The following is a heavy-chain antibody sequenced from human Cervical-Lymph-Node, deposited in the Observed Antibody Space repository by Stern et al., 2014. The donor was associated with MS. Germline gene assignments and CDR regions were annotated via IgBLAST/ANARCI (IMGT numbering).Heavy chain of an antibody. CDR2: LSYSGNT. CDR1: GGSISSNY. D-gene: IGHD5-24*01. J-gene: IGHJ4*02. CDR3: ARHGPPRRRDDSNHPNFDY. Sequence: QVQLVQSGPGLVKPSETLSLTCTVSGGSISSNYWSWIRQPPGKGLEWIGYLSYSGNTNYNPSLKSRVTTSVDTPKTHFSLSLRSGTAADTAVYYCARHGPPRRRDDSNHPNFDYWGPGTLVAVSS. V-gene: IGHV4-59*08.